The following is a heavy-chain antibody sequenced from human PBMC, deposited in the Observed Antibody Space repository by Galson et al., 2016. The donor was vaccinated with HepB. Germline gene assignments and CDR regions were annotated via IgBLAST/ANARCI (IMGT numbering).Heavy chain of an antibody. D-gene: IGHD3-10*01. J-gene: IGHJ6*03. Sequence: SLRLSCAVSGFTVSTNYMTWVRQAPGEGLEWVSLIYSGGSTSYADSVKGRFTISRDNSKNSLYLQMNSLRTEDTALYYCAKDIRLGGGHYYYSMDVWGKGTTVIVSS. CDR3: AKDIRLGGGHYYYSMDV. CDR1: GFTVSTNY. V-gene: IGHV3-53*05. CDR2: IYSGGST.